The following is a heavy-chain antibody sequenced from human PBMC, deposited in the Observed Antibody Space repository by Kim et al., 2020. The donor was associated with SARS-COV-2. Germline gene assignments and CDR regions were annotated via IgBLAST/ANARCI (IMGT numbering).Heavy chain of an antibody. J-gene: IGHJ6*02. CDR3: ARARVFDDWLLSYGMDV. CDR2: INAGNGNT. D-gene: IGHD3-9*01. CDR1: GYTFTSYA. V-gene: IGHV1-3*01. Sequence: ASVKVSCKASGYTFTSYAMHWVRQAPGQRLEWMGWINAGNGNTKYSQKFQGRVTITRDTSASTAYMELSSLRSEDTAVYYCARARVFDDWLLSYGMDVWGQGTTVTVSS.